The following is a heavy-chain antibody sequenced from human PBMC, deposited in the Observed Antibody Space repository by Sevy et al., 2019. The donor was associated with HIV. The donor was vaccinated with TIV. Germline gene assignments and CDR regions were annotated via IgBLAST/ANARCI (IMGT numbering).Heavy chain of an antibody. CDR1: GFTSTDYV. V-gene: IGHV3-23*01. Sequence: GGSLRLSCTASGFTSTDYVMNWVRQAPGRGLEWVSSIGGSGGSTHYADSVKGRFTISRDNSKNTLYLQMNSLRAEDTAVYYCATDRISDWFFDSWGQGTLVTVSS. CDR2: IGGSGGST. D-gene: IGHD3-9*01. CDR3: ATDRISDWFFDS. J-gene: IGHJ4*02.